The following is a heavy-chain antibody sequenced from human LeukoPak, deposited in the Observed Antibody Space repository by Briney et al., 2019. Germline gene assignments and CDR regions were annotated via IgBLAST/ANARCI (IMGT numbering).Heavy chain of an antibody. CDR2: ISGSGGSS. CDR3: ANSGLNRFEY. Sequence: GGALRLSCAASGFTFSSYAMSWVRQAPGKGLEWVSSISGSGGSSYYADSVKGRFSSSIDNSKNTLYLQVNSLRADDTAVYYCANSGLNRFEYWGQGALVTVSS. CDR1: GFTFSSYA. J-gene: IGHJ4*02. D-gene: IGHD2-15*01. V-gene: IGHV3-23*01.